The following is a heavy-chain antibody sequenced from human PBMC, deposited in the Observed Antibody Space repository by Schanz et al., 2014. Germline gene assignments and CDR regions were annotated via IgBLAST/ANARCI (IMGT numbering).Heavy chain of an antibody. V-gene: IGHV1-18*01. CDR3: ARDQSPYTNSSDVRYFDY. CDR2: ISGYTGDT. CDR1: GYDFHIYA. J-gene: IGHJ4*02. D-gene: IGHD6-6*01. Sequence: QILLVQPGPEVKKPGASVTVSCKASGYDFHIYAYSWVRQAPGQGPEWIGWISGYTGDTKYAQKFQGRVTMTTDTSTSTVYMELRSLTSDDSAVYYCARDQSPYTNSSDVRYFDYWGQGSLVTVSS.